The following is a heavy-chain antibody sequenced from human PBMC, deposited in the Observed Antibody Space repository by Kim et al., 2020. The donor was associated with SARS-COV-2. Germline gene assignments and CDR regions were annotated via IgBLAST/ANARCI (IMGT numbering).Heavy chain of an antibody. V-gene: IGHV5-10-1*01. D-gene: IGHD2-15*01. J-gene: IGHJ5*02. CDR2: YT. CDR3: ARLCYNWFDP. Sequence: YTNYSPSFQGHVTISADKSISTAYLQWSSLKASDTAMYYCARLCYNWFDPWGQGTLVTVSS.